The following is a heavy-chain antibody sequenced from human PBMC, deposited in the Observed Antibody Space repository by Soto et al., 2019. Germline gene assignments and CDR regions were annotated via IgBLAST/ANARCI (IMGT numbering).Heavy chain of an antibody. J-gene: IGHJ4*02. CDR2: IVVGSGNT. V-gene: IGHV1-58*01. CDR3: AADGYYDSSGYYRLDY. CDR1: GFTFTSSA. Sequence: ASVKVSCKASGFTFTSSAVQWVRQARGQRLEWIGWIVVGSGNTNYAQKFQERVTITRDMSTSTAYMELSSLRSEDTAVYYCAADGYYDSSGYYRLDYWGQGTLVTVSS. D-gene: IGHD3-22*01.